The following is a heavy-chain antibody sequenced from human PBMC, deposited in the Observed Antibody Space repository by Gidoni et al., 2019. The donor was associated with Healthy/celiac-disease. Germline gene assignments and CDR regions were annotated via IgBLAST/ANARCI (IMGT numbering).Heavy chain of an antibody. CDR1: GYTFTSYD. Sequence: QVQLVQSGAEVKKPGDSVKVSCKASGYTFTSYDINCVRQATGQGLAGMGGMNPNTGNTGDAQKVQGRVTMTRNTSISTAYMELSSLRSEDTAVYYCARGGSSWSSDPWGQGTLVTVSS. J-gene: IGHJ5*02. D-gene: IGHD6-13*01. CDR2: MNPNTGNT. V-gene: IGHV1-8*01. CDR3: ARGGSSWSSDP.